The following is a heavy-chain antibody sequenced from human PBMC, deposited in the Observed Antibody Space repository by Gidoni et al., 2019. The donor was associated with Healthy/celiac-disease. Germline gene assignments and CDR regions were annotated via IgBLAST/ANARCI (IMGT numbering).Heavy chain of an antibody. J-gene: IGHJ3*02. V-gene: IGHV3-66*02. CDR1: GFTVSSNY. D-gene: IGHD3-22*01. CDR3: ARGTYYDSSGSLPYAFDI. Sequence: EVQLVESGGGLVQPGGSLRLSCAASGFTVSSNYMSWVRQAPGKGLEWVSVIYSGGSTYYADSVKGRFTISRDNSKNTLYLQMNSLRAEDTAVYYCARGTYYDSSGSLPYAFDIWGQGTMVTVSS. CDR2: IYSGGST.